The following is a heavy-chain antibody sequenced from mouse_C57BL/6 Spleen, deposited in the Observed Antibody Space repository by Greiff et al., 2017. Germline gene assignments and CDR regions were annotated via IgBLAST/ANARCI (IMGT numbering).Heavy chain of an antibody. Sequence: VQLQQSGAELVRPGTSVKVSCKASGYAFTNYLIEWVKQRPGQGLGWIGVINPGSGGTNYNEKFKGKATLTADKSSRTAYMQLSSLTSEDSAVYFCARGGTVVTNWYFDVWGTGTTVTVSS. CDR1: GYAFTNYL. D-gene: IGHD1-1*01. CDR2: INPGSGGT. J-gene: IGHJ1*03. V-gene: IGHV1-54*01. CDR3: ARGGTVVTNWYFDV.